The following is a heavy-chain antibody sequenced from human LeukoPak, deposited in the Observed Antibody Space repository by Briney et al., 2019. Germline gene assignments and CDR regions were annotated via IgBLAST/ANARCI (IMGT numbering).Heavy chain of an antibody. CDR2: IDWDDDK. D-gene: IGHD4-17*01. CDR1: GFSLITSGMC. Sequence: SGPTLVNPTQTLTLTCTFSGFSLITSGMCVSWIRQPPGKALEWLALIDWDDDKYYSTSLKTRLTISKDTFKNRVVLTMTNMDPVDTATYYCARISAYGDYYFDYWGQGTLVTVSS. J-gene: IGHJ4*02. CDR3: ARISAYGDYYFDY. V-gene: IGHV2-70*01.